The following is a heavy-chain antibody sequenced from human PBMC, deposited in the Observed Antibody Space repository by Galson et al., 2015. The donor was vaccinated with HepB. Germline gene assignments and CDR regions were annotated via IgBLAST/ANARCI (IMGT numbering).Heavy chain of an antibody. Sequence: SCKASGYTFTSYAMHWVRQAPGQRLEWMGWINAGNGNTKYSQKFQGRVTITRDTSASTAYMELSSLRSEDTAVYYCARSITMVRGVIIYPGYWGQGTLVTVSS. J-gene: IGHJ4*02. V-gene: IGHV1-3*01. D-gene: IGHD3-10*01. CDR1: GYTFTSYA. CDR3: ARSITMVRGVIIYPGY. CDR2: INAGNGNT.